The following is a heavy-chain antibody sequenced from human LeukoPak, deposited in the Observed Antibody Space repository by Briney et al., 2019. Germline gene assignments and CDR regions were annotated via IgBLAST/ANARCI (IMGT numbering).Heavy chain of an antibody. CDR3: AKGYYSGWFDS. CDR2: ISGSGGST. Sequence: PGGSLRLSCAASGFTFSSYALTWVRQAPGKGLEWVSAISGSGGSTYYAVSVKGRFTISRDNSKNTLYLQMNSLRAEDTAIYYCAKGYYSGWFDSWGQGTLVTVSS. D-gene: IGHD2-21*01. V-gene: IGHV3-23*01. J-gene: IGHJ5*01. CDR1: GFTFSSYA.